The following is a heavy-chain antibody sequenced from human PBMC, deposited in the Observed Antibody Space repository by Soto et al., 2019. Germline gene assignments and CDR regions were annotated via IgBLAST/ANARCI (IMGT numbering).Heavy chain of an antibody. CDR1: GFTFATYT. V-gene: IGHV3-23*01. J-gene: IGHJ4*02. D-gene: IGHD5-12*01. CDR3: AKNSAATIRVGFDY. CDR2: ITGSDGRT. Sequence: EVQLLESGGGLVQPGGSLRLSCAASGFTFATYTMSWVRQTPGKGLEWVSAITGSDGRTSYADSVKGRFTISRDNSKNNVYLQMNSLGAEDPTVYYCAKNSAATIRVGFDYWGQGTLVTVSS.